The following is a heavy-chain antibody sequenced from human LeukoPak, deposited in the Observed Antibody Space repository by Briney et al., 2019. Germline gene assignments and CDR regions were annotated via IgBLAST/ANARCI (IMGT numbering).Heavy chain of an antibody. J-gene: IGHJ5*02. V-gene: IGHV3-11*06. D-gene: IGHD4-17*01. CDR1: GFTFSDYY. CDR2: ISSSSSYT. Sequence: GGSLRLSCAASGFTFSDYYMSWIRQAPGKGVEWVSYISSSSSYTNYADSVKGRFTISRDNAKNSLYLQMNSLRAEDTAAYYCARDYGDYVGGNWFDPWGQGTLVTVSS. CDR3: ARDYGDYVGGNWFDP.